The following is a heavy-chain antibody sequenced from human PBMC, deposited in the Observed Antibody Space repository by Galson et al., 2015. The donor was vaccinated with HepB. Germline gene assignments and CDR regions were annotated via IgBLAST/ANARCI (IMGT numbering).Heavy chain of an antibody. CDR3: ARDPRENWNWEDWFDP. CDR2: ISSSSTTI. D-gene: IGHD1-7*01. CDR1: GLTFSSYS. V-gene: IGHV3-48*01. Sequence: SLRLSCAASGLTFSSYSMNWFRQAPGKGLEWVSYISSSSTTIYYADSVKGRFTISRDNSKNSLYLQMNSLRAEDTAVYYCARDPRENWNWEDWFDPWGQGTLVTVSS. J-gene: IGHJ5*02.